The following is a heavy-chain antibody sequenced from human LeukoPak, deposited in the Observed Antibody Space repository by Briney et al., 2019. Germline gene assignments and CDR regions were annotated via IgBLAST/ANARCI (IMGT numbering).Heavy chain of an antibody. D-gene: IGHD4-17*01. J-gene: IGHJ4*02. CDR3: ARDPTTVVTPGYFDY. Sequence: PSETLSLTCAVSGGSISSGGYSWSWIRQPPGKGLEWIGYIYHSGSTYYNPSLKSRVTISVDTSKNQFSLKLSSVTAADTAVYYCARDPTTVVTPGYFDYWGQGTLVTVSS. V-gene: IGHV4-30-2*01. CDR1: GGSISSGGYS. CDR2: IYHSGST.